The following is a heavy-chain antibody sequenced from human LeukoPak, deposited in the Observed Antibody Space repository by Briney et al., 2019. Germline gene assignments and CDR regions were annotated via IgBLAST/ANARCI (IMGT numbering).Heavy chain of an antibody. CDR3: ARGPYYYDSSGFQH. D-gene: IGHD3-22*01. CDR1: GGSISSYY. V-gene: IGHV4-59*01. J-gene: IGHJ1*01. CDR2: IYYSGST. Sequence: SETLSLTCTVSGGSISSYYWNWIRQPPGKGLEWIGYIYYSGSTNYNPSLKSRVTISVDTSKNQFSLKLSSVTAADTAVYYCARGPYYYDSSGFQHWGQGTLVTVSS.